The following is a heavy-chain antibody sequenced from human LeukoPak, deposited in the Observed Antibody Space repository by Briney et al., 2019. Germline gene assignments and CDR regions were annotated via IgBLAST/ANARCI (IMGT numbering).Heavy chain of an antibody. V-gene: IGHV1-2*02. D-gene: IGHD2-15*01. Sequence: ASVKVSCKASGGTFSSYAISWVRQAPGQGLEWMGWINPNSGGTNYAQKFQGRVTMTRDTSISTAYMELSRLRSDDTAVYYCARGSSGGSPTVYWGQGTLVTVSS. CDR1: GGTFSSYA. CDR3: ARGSSGGSPTVY. CDR2: INPNSGGT. J-gene: IGHJ4*02.